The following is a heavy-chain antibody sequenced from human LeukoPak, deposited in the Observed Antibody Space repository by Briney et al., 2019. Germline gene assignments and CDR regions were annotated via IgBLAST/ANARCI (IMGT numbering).Heavy chain of an antibody. D-gene: IGHD1-14*01. J-gene: IGHJ4*02. CDR1: RFAGNTKF. V-gene: IGHV3-53*01. Sequence: PGGSLRLSCPASRFAGNTKFMHCVRQAPGKGLEWISVIYSGGLTYYADSVEGRFTISRDNSKNTLYLYMNSLRAEDTAVYYCARDEGTSGGGLESWGQGALVIVSS. CDR2: IYSGGLT. CDR3: ARDEGTSGGGLES.